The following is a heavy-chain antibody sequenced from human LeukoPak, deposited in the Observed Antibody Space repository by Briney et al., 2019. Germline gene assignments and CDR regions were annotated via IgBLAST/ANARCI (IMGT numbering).Heavy chain of an antibody. J-gene: IGHJ4*02. CDR2: IYYSGNT. V-gene: IGHV4-59*01. CDR1: GDSISSSY. CDR3: ARATKFAVVDY. D-gene: IGHD1/OR15-1a*01. Sequence: SETLSLTCTVSGDSISSSYWSWIRKPPGKALEWIWSIYYSGNTKYNPSLKSRVTISLDTSKNQFSLKLSSLTAADTAVYFCARATKFAVVDYWGQGTLVTVSS.